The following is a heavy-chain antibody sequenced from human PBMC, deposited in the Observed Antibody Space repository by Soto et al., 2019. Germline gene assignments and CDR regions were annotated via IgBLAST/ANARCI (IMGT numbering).Heavy chain of an antibody. CDR2: ISYDGSNQ. CDR3: AKDIVKYTYGACDY. V-gene: IGHV3-30*18. Sequence: QVQLVESGGAVVQPGKSLRLSCAASGFSFNTYGMYWVRQAPGKGLEWEAAISYDGSNQYHADSVKGRFTISRDNSKTTLYLQMNSLRVEDTAVYYCAKDIVKYTYGACDYWGQGALVTVSS. J-gene: IGHJ4*02. CDR1: GFSFNTYG. D-gene: IGHD5-18*01.